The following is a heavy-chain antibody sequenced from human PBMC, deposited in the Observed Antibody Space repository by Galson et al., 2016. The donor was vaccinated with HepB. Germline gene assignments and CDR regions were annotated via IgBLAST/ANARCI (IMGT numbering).Heavy chain of an antibody. V-gene: IGHV4-39*01. J-gene: IGHJ4*02. CDR1: SGSISSVNFY. Sequence: SETLSLTCTVSSGSISSVNFYWGWIRQPPGKGLEWIGSVSYSGSTYYNPSLKSRVTISVDTSKNEFSLNVSSVTAADMAVYYCARHRRFGELLPFDFWGQGTLVTVSS. CDR3: ARHRRFGELLPFDF. D-gene: IGHD3-10*01. CDR2: VSYSGST.